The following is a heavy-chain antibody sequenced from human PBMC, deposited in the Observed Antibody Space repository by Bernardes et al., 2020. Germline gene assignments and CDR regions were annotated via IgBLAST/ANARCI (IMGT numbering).Heavy chain of an antibody. J-gene: IGHJ4*02. CDR3: ARRRSAHFDY. CDR1: GGSINTLY. Sequence: SETLSLTCTVSGGSINTLYWSWIRQPPGKGLEWIGYTYSSGSTNYNPSLKSRVTISVDTSKNQFSLKLSSVTASDTAVYYCARRRSAHFDYWGQGILVSVSS. CDR2: TYSSGST. V-gene: IGHV4-59*08.